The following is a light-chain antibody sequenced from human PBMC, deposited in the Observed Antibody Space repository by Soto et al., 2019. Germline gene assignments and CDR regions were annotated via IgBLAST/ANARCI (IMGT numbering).Light chain of an antibody. J-gene: IGKJ1*01. CDR3: HQYYSYPPT. CDR1: QGISSY. V-gene: IGKV1-8*01. Sequence: AIRMTQSPSSFSASTGDRVTITCRASQGISSYLAWYQQKPGKAPKVLIYAASTLQSGVPSRFSGSGSGTDVTLTISCLQSEDFATYYCHQYYSYPPTFGQGTKVEIK. CDR2: AAS.